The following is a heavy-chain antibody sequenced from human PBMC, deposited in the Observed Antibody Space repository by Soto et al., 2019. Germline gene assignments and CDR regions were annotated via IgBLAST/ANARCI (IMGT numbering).Heavy chain of an antibody. CDR1: GFTFSSHA. D-gene: IGHD3-16*01. J-gene: IGHJ4*02. V-gene: IGHV3-48*02. Sequence: SCAVSGFTFSSHAMNWVRQAPGKGLEWVAYIHGTRSIIYYADSVKGRFTISRDNAKNSLYLQMDGLRDEDTALYYCARDARNADYDYWGQGTLVTVSS. CDR3: ARDARNADYDY. CDR2: IHGTRSII.